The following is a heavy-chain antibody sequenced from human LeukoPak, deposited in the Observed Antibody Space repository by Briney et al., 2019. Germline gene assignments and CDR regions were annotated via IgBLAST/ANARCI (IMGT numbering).Heavy chain of an antibody. Sequence: GGSLRLSCAASGFTFSSYAMSWVRQAPGKGLEWVSVISAGGGSTYYADSVKGRFPISRDNSKNTLYLQMNSLRAEDTAVYYCARDLFPDSYYFDYWGQGTLVTVSS. D-gene: IGHD6-6*01. J-gene: IGHJ4*02. CDR3: ARDLFPDSYYFDY. V-gene: IGHV3-23*01. CDR2: ISAGGGST. CDR1: GFTFSSYA.